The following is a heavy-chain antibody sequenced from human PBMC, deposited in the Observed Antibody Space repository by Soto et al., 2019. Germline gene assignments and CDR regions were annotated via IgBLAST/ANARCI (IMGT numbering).Heavy chain of an antibody. D-gene: IGHD1-1*01. Sequence: QVHLVQSGAEVKRPGASVKVSCKGSGYTFTTYGITWVRQAPGQGLEWVGWISAHNGNTNYAQKLQRRVTVTRDTSTSTAYMELRSLRSDDTAVYYCARGRYGDYWGQGALVTVSS. CDR3: ARGRYGDY. J-gene: IGHJ4*02. V-gene: IGHV1-18*01. CDR2: ISAHNGNT. CDR1: GYTFTTYG.